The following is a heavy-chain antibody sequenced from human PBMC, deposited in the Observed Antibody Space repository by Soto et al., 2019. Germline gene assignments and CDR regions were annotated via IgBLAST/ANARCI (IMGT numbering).Heavy chain of an antibody. CDR1: GGTFSSYA. CDR3: AIWPVGRRPKDRSVTNGDSLDY. J-gene: IGHJ4*02. CDR2: IIPIFGTA. V-gene: IGHV1-69*06. D-gene: IGHD4-17*01. Sequence: SVKVSCKACGGTFSSYAISWVRQAPGQGLEWMGGIIPIFGTANYAQKFQGRVTITADKSTSTAYMELSSLRSEDTAVYYCAIWPVGRRPKDRSVTNGDSLDYWGQGTSVTVSS.